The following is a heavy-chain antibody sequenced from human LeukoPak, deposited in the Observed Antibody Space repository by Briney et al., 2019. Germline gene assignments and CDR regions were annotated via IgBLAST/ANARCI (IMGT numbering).Heavy chain of an antibody. CDR1: GGSFSGSN. CDR3: ARGSPQKSKYCSSTSCSPRIYYYYYYMDV. V-gene: IGHV4-34*01. Sequence: SETLSLTSAVYGGSFSGSNWSWIRQPPGKGLEWSGEINHGGGTNYNTSLTSRVTISVDASKNQFSLKLSSVTAADTAVYYCARGSPQKSKYCSSTSCSPRIYYYYYYMDVWGKGTTVTVSS. CDR2: INHGGGT. J-gene: IGHJ6*03. D-gene: IGHD2-2*01.